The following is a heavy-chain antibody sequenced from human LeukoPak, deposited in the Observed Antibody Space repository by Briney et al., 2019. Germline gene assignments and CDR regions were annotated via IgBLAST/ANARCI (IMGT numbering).Heavy chain of an antibody. J-gene: IGHJ4*02. V-gene: IGHV3-23*01. CDR3: AKDDRWLQFCC. D-gene: IGHD5-24*01. CDR2: IIPSGHTT. Sequence: TGGSLRLSCAASGFTFSSYEMNWVRQAPGKGLEWVSGIIPSGHTTYYADSVRGRFTISRDNSRNTVYLQMNSLRAEDTAVYYCAKDDRWLQFCCWGQGTLVTVSA. CDR1: GFTFSSYE.